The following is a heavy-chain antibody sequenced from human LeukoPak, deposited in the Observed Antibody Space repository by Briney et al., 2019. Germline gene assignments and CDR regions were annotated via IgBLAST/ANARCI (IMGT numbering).Heavy chain of an antibody. CDR3: AKDREVRGYYGLDV. V-gene: IGHV3-23*01. J-gene: IGHJ6*02. CDR1: GFTFTSYS. CDR2: ISASGGNT. Sequence: GGSLRPSCAASGFTFTSYSMTWVRQAPGKGLEWVSAISASGGNTYSADSVEGRFTISRDNSKNTVYLQMNSLTAEDTAVYYCAKDREVRGYYGLDVWGQGTTVTVSS. D-gene: IGHD3-10*01.